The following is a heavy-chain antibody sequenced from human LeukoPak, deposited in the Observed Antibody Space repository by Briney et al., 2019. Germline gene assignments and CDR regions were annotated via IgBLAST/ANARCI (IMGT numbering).Heavy chain of an antibody. V-gene: IGHV1-2*06. CDR2: INPDSGDT. J-gene: IGHJ4*02. CDR1: GYTFSGYY. CDR3: ASQRGLGVAEYYFDY. D-gene: IGHD3-3*01. Sequence: ASVKVSCKASGYTFSGYYIHWVRQAPGQGLEWMGRINPDSGDTNYVRKFQGRVTMTRDTSISTAYMELSRLRSDDTAVYYCASQRGLGVAEYYFDYWGQGTLVTVSS.